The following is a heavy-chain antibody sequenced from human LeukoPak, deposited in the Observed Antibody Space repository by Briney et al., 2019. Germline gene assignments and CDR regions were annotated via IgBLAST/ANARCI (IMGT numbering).Heavy chain of an antibody. J-gene: IGHJ6*02. Sequence: SETLSLTCAVYGGSFSGYYWSWIRQPPGKGLEWIGEINHSGSTNYNPSLKSRVTISVDTSKNQFSLKLSSVTAADTAVYYCARGRFRYGSGSPSRNYYYGMDVWGQGTTVTVSS. CDR1: GGSFSGYY. CDR2: INHSGST. CDR3: ARGRFRYGSGSPSRNYYYGMDV. V-gene: IGHV4-34*01. D-gene: IGHD3-10*01.